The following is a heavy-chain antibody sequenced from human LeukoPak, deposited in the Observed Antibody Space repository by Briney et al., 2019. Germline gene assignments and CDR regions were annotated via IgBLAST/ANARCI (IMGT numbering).Heavy chain of an antibody. D-gene: IGHD3-10*01. Sequence: GGSLRLSCAASGFTVSSNYMSWVRQAPGKGLEWVSVIYSGGSTYYADSVKGRFTISRDNSKNTLYLQMNSLRAEDTAVYYCASLERGSGSYFDYWGQGTLVTVSS. CDR1: GFTVSSNY. J-gene: IGHJ4*02. CDR2: IYSGGST. CDR3: ASLERGSGSYFDY. V-gene: IGHV3-66*01.